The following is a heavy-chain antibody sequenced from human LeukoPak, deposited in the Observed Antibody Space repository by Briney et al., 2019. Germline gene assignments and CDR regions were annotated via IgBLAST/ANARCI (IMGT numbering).Heavy chain of an antibody. CDR2: IYYNGNT. Sequence: SGTLSLTCAVSGGSFSSGNWWSWVGQPPGKGLEWIGEIYYNGNTNYNPSLKSRVTISLDKSKNQVSLKLSSMTAADTAVYYCARGGGGYRLDYWGQGTLVTVSS. CDR1: GGSFSSGNW. CDR3: ARGGGGYRLDY. V-gene: IGHV4-4*02. J-gene: IGHJ4*02. D-gene: IGHD1-26*01.